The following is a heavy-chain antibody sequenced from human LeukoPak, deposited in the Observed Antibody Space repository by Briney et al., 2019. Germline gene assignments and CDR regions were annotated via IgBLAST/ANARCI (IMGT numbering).Heavy chain of an antibody. J-gene: IGHJ4*02. CDR3: ARVQYDYVWGSYRFYYFYY. CDR2: IYYSGST. CDR1: GGSIRSGDYY. V-gene: IGHV4-30-4*01. D-gene: IGHD3-16*02. Sequence: PSETLSLTCTVSGGSIRSGDYYWSWIRQPPGKGLDWIGYIYYSGSTYYNPSLKSRVTISVDTSNNQFSLKLSSVTAADTAVYYCARVQYDYVWGSYRFYYFYYWGQGTLVTVSS.